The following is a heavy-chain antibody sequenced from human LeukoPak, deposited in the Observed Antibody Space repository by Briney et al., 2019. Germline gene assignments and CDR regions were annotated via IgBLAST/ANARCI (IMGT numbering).Heavy chain of an antibody. V-gene: IGHV3-7*01. CDR3: ARDLAHSSSWYYFDY. CDR2: IKQDGSEK. CDR1: GFTFSSYW. D-gene: IGHD6-13*01. J-gene: IGHJ4*02. Sequence: GGSLRLSCAASGFTFSSYWMSWVRQAPGKGLEWVANIKQDGSEKYYVDSVKGRFTISRDNAKNSLYLQMNSLRAEDTAVYYCARDLAHSSSWYYFDYWGQGTLVTVSS.